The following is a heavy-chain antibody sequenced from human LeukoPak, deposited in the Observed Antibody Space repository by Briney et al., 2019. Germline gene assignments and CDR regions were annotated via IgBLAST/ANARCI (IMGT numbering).Heavy chain of an antibody. Sequence: ASVKVSCKASGYTFTSYGISWVRQAPGQGLEWMGWISAYNGNTNYAQKLQGRVTMTTDTSTSTAYMELRSLRSDDTAVYYCARAYEITSGATGGAFDIWGQGTMVTVSS. CDR2: ISAYNGNT. V-gene: IGHV1-18*01. J-gene: IGHJ3*02. CDR3: ARAYEITSGATGGAFDI. CDR1: GYTFTSYG. D-gene: IGHD1-26*01.